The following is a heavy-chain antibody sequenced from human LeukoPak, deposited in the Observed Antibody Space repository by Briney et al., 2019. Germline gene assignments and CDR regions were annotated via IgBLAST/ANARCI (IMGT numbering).Heavy chain of an antibody. CDR1: GFTFSGYG. CDR3: ANYELGWEGKRFV. CDR2: ISYDGSNK. V-gene: IGHV3-30*18. Sequence: HSGRSLRLSCAASGFTFSGYGMHWVRQAPGKGLEWVAVISYDGSNKYYADSVKGRFTISRDNSKNTLYLQMNSLRAEDTAVYYCANYELGWEGKRFVWGQGPLVTVSS. D-gene: IGHD1-26*01. J-gene: IGHJ4*02.